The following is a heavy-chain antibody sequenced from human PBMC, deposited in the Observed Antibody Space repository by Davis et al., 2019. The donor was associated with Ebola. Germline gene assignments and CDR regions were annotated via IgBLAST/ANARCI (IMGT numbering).Heavy chain of an antibody. CDR3: ARGHNYAHEY. CDR1: GYTFTDYN. V-gene: IGHV1-2*06. CDR2: VILKSGAT. Sequence: ASVKVSCQASGYTFTDYNIHGMRQAPGQGLEWLGRVILKSGATNYAQKFQGRVTMTRDTSISTVYMELSSLRYDDTADYYCARGHNYAHEYWGQGTLVTVSS. D-gene: IGHD4-11*01. J-gene: IGHJ4*02.